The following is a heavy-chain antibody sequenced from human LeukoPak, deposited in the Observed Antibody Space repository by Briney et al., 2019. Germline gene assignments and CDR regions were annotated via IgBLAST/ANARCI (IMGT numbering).Heavy chain of an antibody. CDR2: MNPNSGNT. J-gene: IGHJ4*02. CDR1: GYTFTSYD. D-gene: IGHD2-21*02. Sequence: ASVKVSCKASGYTFTSYDINWVRQATGQGLEWMGWMNPNSGNTGYAQKFQGRVTMTRNTSISTAYMELRSLRSDDTAVYYCAGEGSVVVTATGIDYWGQGTLVTVSS. CDR3: AGEGSVVVTATGIDY. V-gene: IGHV1-8*01.